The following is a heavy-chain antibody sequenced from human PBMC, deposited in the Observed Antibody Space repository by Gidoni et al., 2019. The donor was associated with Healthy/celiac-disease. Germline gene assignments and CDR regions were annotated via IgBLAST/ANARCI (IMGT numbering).Heavy chain of an antibody. CDR1: GFTFSSYA. CDR2: ISGSGGST. Sequence: EVQLLESGGGLVQPGGSLRLSCTASGFTFSSYAMSWVRQAPGKGLGWVSAISGSGGSTYYADSVKGRFTISRDNSKNTLYLQMNSLRAEDTAVYYCAKSLYRPEYYFDYWGQGTLVTVSS. J-gene: IGHJ4*02. V-gene: IGHV3-23*01. CDR3: AKSLYRPEYYFDY.